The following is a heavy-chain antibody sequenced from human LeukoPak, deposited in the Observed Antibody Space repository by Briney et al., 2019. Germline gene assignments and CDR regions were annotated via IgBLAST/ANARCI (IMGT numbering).Heavy chain of an antibody. D-gene: IGHD4-17*01. V-gene: IGHV1-2*02. CDR2: INPNSGGT. J-gene: IGHJ6*03. CDR3: ARGVTVTTIPYYYYYMDV. CDR1: GYTFTGYY. Sequence: VASVKVSCKASGYTFTGYYMHWVRQAPGQGLEWMGWINPNSGGTNYAQKFQGRVTMTRDTSISTAYMELSRLRSDDTAFYYCARGVTVTTIPYYYYYMDVWGKGTTVTVSS.